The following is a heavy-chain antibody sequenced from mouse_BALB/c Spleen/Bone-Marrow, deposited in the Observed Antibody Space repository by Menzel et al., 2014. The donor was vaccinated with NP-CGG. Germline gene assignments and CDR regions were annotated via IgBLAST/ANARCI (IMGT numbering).Heavy chain of an antibody. D-gene: IGHD1-2*01. V-gene: IGHV5-4*02. Sequence: EVHLVESGGGLVKPGGSLKLPCAASGFTFSDYYMYWVRQTPEKRLEWVATISGGGSYTYYPDSVKGRFTISRDNAKNNLYLQMSSLKSEDTAMYYCARVVTTATLYWYFDVWGAGTTVTVSS. CDR3: ARVVTTATLYWYFDV. J-gene: IGHJ1*01. CDR2: ISGGGSYT. CDR1: GFTFSDYY.